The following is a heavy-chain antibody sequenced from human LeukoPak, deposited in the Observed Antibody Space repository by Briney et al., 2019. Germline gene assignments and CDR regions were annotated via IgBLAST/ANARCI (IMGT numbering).Heavy chain of an antibody. Sequence: PGGSLRLSCAASGFTFSNYAMHWVRQAPGKGLGWVAVISYDGSNKFYADSVKGRFTLSRDNSKNTLYLQMNSLRIEDTAVYYCGRGSVGFGELNYWGQGTLVTVSS. CDR1: GFTFSNYA. D-gene: IGHD3-10*01. CDR2: ISYDGSNK. CDR3: GRGSVGFGELNY. V-gene: IGHV3-30-3*01. J-gene: IGHJ4*02.